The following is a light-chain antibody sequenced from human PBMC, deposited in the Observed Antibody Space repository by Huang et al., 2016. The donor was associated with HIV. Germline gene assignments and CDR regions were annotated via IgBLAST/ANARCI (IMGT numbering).Light chain of an antibody. Sequence: DIIMTQSPDSLAVSLGERATLNCRSSQSVYSSSTSKDYMAWFQQKPGHPPRLLLFGASTREAGVPDRFSGSGSGTHFTLTIANLEAEDAAIYYCQQYYSSPQTFGQGTRVEVK. V-gene: IGKV4-1*01. CDR1: QSVYSSSTSKDY. CDR2: GAS. J-gene: IGKJ1*01. CDR3: QQYYSSPQT.